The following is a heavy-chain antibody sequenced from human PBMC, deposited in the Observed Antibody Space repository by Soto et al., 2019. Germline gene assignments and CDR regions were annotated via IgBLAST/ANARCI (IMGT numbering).Heavy chain of an antibody. V-gene: IGHV5-10-1*01. CDR2: VDPSDSYT. D-gene: IGHD2-21*01. CDR1: GYGFTTKW. J-gene: IGHJ1*01. CDR3: VRHSSNPVAPRDLFAP. Sequence: PGESLRVSCQASGYGFTTKWISWVRQMPGKGLEWVGRVDPSDSYTDYSPSFRGHVIISVDRSVSTAYLEWSSLKASDSAIYYCVRHSSNPVAPRDLFAPRGQRTLVTLSS.